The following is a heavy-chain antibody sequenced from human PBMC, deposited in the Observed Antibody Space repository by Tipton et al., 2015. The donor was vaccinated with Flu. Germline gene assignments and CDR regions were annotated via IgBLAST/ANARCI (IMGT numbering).Heavy chain of an antibody. Sequence: TLSLTCTVFGGSIGSSTYYWGWIRQPPGKGLEWIGSLYDSGITYYNPSLKSRVTISLDTSKIQYSLKLISVAAADTAVYYCARSSSAYDYVWGGSYYFDFWGQGTLVTVSS. CDR3: ARSSSAYDYVWGGSYYFDF. J-gene: IGHJ4*02. CDR2: LYDSGIT. D-gene: IGHD3-16*01. CDR1: GGSIGSSTYY. V-gene: IGHV4-39*07.